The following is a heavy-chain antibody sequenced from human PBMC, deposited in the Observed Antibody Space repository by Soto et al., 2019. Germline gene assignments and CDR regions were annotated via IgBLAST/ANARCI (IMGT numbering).Heavy chain of an antibody. V-gene: IGHV1-2*04. CDR1: GYTFTGYY. CDR3: ALLRTGTTSNWFDP. Sequence: ASVKVSCKASGYTFTGYYMHWVRQAPGQGLEWMGWINPNSGGTNYAQKFQGWVTMTRDTSISTAYMELSRLRSDDTAVYYCALLRTGTTSNWFDPWGQGXLVTVHS. J-gene: IGHJ5*02. CDR2: INPNSGGT. D-gene: IGHD1-1*01.